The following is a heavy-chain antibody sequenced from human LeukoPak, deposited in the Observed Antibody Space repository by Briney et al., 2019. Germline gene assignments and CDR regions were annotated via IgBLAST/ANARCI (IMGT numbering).Heavy chain of an antibody. CDR1: GGSISSSSYY. V-gene: IGHV4-39*07. Sequence: SETLSLTCTVSGGSISSSSYYWGWIRQPPGKGLEWIGSIYYSGSTYYNPSLKSRVTISVDTSKNQFSLKLSSVTAADTAVYYCAREFRSYYGSAPRYWGQGTLVTVSS. CDR3: AREFRSYYGSAPRY. J-gene: IGHJ4*02. D-gene: IGHD3-10*01. CDR2: IYYSGST.